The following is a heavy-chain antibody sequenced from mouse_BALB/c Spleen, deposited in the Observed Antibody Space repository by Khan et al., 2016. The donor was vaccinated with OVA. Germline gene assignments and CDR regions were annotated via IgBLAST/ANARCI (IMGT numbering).Heavy chain of an antibody. CDR2: VSTGGSYT. J-gene: IGHJ3*01. CDR3: TRLAYYYDSEGFAY. D-gene: IGHD1-1*01. V-gene: IGHV5-6*01. Sequence: MQLEESGGDLVKPGGSLKLSCAASGFTFSTYGMSWVRQTADRRLEWVATVSTGGSYTYYPDSVKGRFTISRDNAKNTLYLQMNSLKSEDTAMFYCTRLAYYYDSEGFAYWGQGTLVTVSA. CDR1: GFTFSTYG.